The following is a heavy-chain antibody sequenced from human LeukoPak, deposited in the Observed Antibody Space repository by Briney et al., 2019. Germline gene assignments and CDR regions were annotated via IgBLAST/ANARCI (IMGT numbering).Heavy chain of an antibody. V-gene: IGHV1-2*02. CDR1: GYTFTGYY. J-gene: IGHJ4*02. CDR2: INPNSGGT. Sequence: ASVKVSCKASGYTFTGYYMHWVRQAPGQGLEWMGWINPNSGGTNYAQKFQGRVTMTRDTSISTAYMELSRLRSDDTAVYYYARDPPAYTPPYSSSPPAPFDYWGQGTLVTVSS. CDR3: ARDPPAYTPPYSSSPPAPFDY. D-gene: IGHD6-6*01.